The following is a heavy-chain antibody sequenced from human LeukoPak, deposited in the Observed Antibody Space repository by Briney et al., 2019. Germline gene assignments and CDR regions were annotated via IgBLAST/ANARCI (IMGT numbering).Heavy chain of an antibody. CDR1: GYTLTELS. Sequence: ASVKVSCKVSGYTLTELSMHWVRQAPGKGLEWMGGFDPEDGETIYAQKFQGRVTMTEDTSTDTAYMELSSLRSEDTAVYYCVGGDVDSSGYYYAFDYWGQGTLVTVSS. CDR2: FDPEDGET. V-gene: IGHV1-24*01. CDR3: VGGDVDSSGYYYAFDY. J-gene: IGHJ4*02. D-gene: IGHD3-22*01.